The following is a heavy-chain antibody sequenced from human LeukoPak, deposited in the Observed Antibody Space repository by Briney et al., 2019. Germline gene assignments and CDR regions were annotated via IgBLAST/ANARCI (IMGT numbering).Heavy chain of an antibody. V-gene: IGHV1-69*06. D-gene: IGHD2-2*01. CDR2: IIPIFGTT. CDR3: ARDGIVVVPAAPHYYYYYMDV. CDR1: GGTFSSYS. J-gene: IGHJ6*03. Sequence: GASVKVSCKASGGTFSSYSISWVRQAPGQGLEWMGGIIPIFGTTNYAQTFQGRVTITADKSTSTAYMELSSLRSEDTAVYYCARDGIVVVPAAPHYYYYYMDVWGKGTTVTISS.